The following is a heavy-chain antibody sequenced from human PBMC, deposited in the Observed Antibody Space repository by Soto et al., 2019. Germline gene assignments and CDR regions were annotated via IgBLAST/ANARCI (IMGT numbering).Heavy chain of an antibody. V-gene: IGHV4-61*01. CDR2: IYHIGST. Sequence: QVQLQESGPELVRPSETLSLTCSVSGVSVTTDTYYWSWIRQSPGKGLEWIGYIYHIGSTKYNPPLKGRVTMSMATSKNQFSLDLSSVPAADTALYYCARDERKICSGGNCSGNNWFDPWGQGTRVTVSS. D-gene: IGHD2-15*01. CDR3: ARDERKICSGGNCSGNNWFDP. CDR1: GVSVTTDTYY. J-gene: IGHJ5*02.